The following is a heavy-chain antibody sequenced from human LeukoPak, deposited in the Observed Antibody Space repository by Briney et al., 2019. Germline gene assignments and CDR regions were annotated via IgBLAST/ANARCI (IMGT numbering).Heavy chain of an antibody. V-gene: IGHV1-2*06. Sequence: ASVKVSCKASGYTFTGYYMHWVRQAPGQGLEWMGRINPNSGGTNYAQKFQGRVTMTRDTSISTAYMELSRLRSDDTAVYYCARVLGYSSSSYYYYYYYYMYVWGKGTTVTVSS. D-gene: IGHD6-6*01. CDR2: INPNSGGT. CDR1: GYTFTGYY. CDR3: ARVLGYSSSSYYYYYYYYMYV. J-gene: IGHJ6*03.